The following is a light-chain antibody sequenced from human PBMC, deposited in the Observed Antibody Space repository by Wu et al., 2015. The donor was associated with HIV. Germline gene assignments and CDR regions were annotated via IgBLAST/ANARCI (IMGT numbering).Light chain of an antibody. V-gene: IGKV3-15*01. Sequence: EIVMTQSPATLSVSPGGRATLSCRASQSVSNNLAWYQQKPGQAPRLLIYNAAIRATGIPATFSGSGYGTEFTLTISSMQSEDFAAYYCQQYNNWPQTFGQGTKVEI. CDR3: QQYNNWPQT. CDR1: QSVSNN. J-gene: IGKJ1*01. CDR2: NAA.